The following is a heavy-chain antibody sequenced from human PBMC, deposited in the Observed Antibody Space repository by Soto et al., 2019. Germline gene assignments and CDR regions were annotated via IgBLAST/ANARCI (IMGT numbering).Heavy chain of an antibody. CDR3: ARHLGYCSSTSCYVYYYYYMDV. Sequence: PSETLSLTCTVSGGSISSSSYYWGWIRQPPGKGLEWIGSIYYSGSTYYNPSLKSRVTISVDTSKNQFSLKLSSVTAADTAVYYCARHLGYCSSTSCYVYYYYYMDVWGKGTTVT. J-gene: IGHJ6*03. CDR1: GGSISSSSYY. CDR2: IYYSGST. D-gene: IGHD2-2*01. V-gene: IGHV4-39*01.